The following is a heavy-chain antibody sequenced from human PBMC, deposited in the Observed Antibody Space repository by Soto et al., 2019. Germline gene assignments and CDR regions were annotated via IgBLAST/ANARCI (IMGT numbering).Heavy chain of an antibody. D-gene: IGHD3-10*01. CDR3: ARDRHSYGSGIPTGY. CDR2: ISAYNGNT. J-gene: IGHJ4*02. V-gene: IGHV1-18*01. Sequence: ASVNVSCKASGYTFTSYVISWVRQAPGQGLEWMGWISAYNGNTNYAQKLQGRVTMTTDTSTSTAYMELRSLRSDDTAVYYCARDRHSYGSGIPTGYWGQGTLVTVSS. CDR1: GYTFTSYV.